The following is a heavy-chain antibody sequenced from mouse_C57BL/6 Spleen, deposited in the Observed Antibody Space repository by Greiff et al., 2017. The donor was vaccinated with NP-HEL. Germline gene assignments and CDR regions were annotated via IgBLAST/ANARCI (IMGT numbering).Heavy chain of an antibody. CDR1: GYTFTSYW. Sequence: QVQLQQPGAELVQPGASVKLSCKASGYTFTSYWMHWVKQRPGQGLEWIGMLHPNSGSTNYNEKFKSKVTLTVDKSSSTAYMQLSSPTSEDTAVYYCARTYYDYDWFAYWGQGTLVTVSA. D-gene: IGHD2-4*01. CDR2: LHPNSGST. V-gene: IGHV1-64*01. J-gene: IGHJ3*01. CDR3: ARTYYDYDWFAY.